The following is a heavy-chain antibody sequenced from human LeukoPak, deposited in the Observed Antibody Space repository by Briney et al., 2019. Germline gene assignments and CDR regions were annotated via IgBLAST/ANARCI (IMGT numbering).Heavy chain of an antibody. J-gene: IGHJ4*02. CDR3: ARAEYYFDY. V-gene: IGHV4-59*01. CDR1: GGSISSYY. CDR2: IYYSGST. Sequence: SETLSLTCTVSGGSISSYYWSWIRQPPRKGLEWIGYIYYSGSTNYNPSLKSRVTISVDTSKNQFSLKLSSVTAADTAVYYCARAEYYFDYWGQGTLVTVSS.